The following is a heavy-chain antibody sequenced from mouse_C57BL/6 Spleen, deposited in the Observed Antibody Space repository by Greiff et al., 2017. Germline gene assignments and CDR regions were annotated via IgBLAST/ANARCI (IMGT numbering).Heavy chain of an antibody. J-gene: IGHJ1*03. D-gene: IGHD1-1*01. V-gene: IGHV1-82*01. CDR2: IYPGDGDT. CDR3: ARKADYYGSLHWYFDV. Sequence: QVQLQQSGPELVKPGASVKISCKASGYAFSSSWMNWVKQRPGKGLEWIGRIYPGDGDTNYNGKFKGKATLTADKSSSTAYMQLSSLTSEDSAVYFCARKADYYGSLHWYFDVWGTGTTVTVSS. CDR1: GYAFSSSW.